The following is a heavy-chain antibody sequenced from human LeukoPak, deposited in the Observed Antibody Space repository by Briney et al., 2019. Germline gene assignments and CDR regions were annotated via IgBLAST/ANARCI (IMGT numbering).Heavy chain of an antibody. D-gene: IGHD3-10*01. CDR1: GFTVSSNF. J-gene: IGHJ4*02. Sequence: GGSLRLSCAASGFTVSSNFMTWVRQAPGKGLEWVSVIYSGGSTYYADSVKDRFTISRDNSKNMLYLQMNSQRAEDTAVYYCARGGDSLHYWGQGTLVTVSS. V-gene: IGHV3-66*01. CDR2: IYSGGST. CDR3: ARGGDSLHY.